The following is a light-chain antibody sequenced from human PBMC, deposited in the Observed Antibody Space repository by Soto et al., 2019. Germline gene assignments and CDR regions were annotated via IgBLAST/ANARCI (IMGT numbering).Light chain of an antibody. V-gene: IGKV2D-29*02. J-gene: IGKJ5*01. CDR2: EVS. CDR1: QSLLHSNGYKY. CDR3: MQSTQLTPT. Sequence: IARTESPLSMPATPGEPAFISCRSSQSLLHSNGYKYLHWYLQKPGQSPQLXXYEVSTRVSGVPDRCSVSGSGTDFTLEISRVQKDDVGMYYCMQSTQLTPTFGQGTRLEIK.